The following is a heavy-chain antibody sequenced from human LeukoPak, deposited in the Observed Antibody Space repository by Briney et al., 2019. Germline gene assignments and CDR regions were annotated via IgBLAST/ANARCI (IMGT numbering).Heavy chain of an antibody. V-gene: IGHV1-2*02. CDR1: GYTFTDYF. D-gene: IGHD2/OR15-2a*01. CDR2: INPNSGDT. Sequence: ASVKVSCKASGYTFTDYFMYWVRQAPGQGLEWMGWINPNSGDTDYAQLFQGRVTMTRDTSITTVYMELSSLRSDDTAVYYCARGYTPPHTSIEYWGQGTLVTVSS. J-gene: IGHJ1*01. CDR3: ARGYTPPHTSIEY.